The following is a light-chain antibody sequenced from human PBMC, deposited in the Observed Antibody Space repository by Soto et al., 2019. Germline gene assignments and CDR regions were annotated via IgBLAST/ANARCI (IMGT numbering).Light chain of an antibody. J-gene: IGKJ2*01. Sequence: DIQMTQSPSSLSASIGDTVTITCRASKGISLNLAWFHQRPGNAPRSLIYGASTLQRGVPSKFSAGGAGTDFILTIRGLQPEDFATYYCLQYETYPYTFGQGTKVEIK. CDR1: KGISLN. V-gene: IGKV1-16*02. CDR3: LQYETYPYT. CDR2: GAS.